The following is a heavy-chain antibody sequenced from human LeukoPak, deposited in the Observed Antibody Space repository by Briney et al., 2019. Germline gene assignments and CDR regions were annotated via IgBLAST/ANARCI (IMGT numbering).Heavy chain of an antibody. J-gene: IGHJ4*02. Sequence: GGSLRLSCAASGFTFSSYGMHWVRQAPGKGLEWVSFINYNGRNNYYADSVKGRFTISRDSSKDTLSLQMNSLRDEDTAVYYCAKDSPIYYIDYWGQGTLVTVSS. CDR1: GFTFSSYG. D-gene: IGHD3-10*01. CDR2: INYNGRNN. CDR3: AKDSPIYYIDY. V-gene: IGHV3-30*02.